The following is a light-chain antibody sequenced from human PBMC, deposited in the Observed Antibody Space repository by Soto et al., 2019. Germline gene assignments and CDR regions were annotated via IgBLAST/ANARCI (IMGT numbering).Light chain of an antibody. CDR3: SSYTSSSTSHVV. V-gene: IGLV2-14*01. Sequence: QSALTQPASVSGSPGQSITISCTGTSSDVGGYNYVSWYQQHPGKAPKLIIYDVGNRPSGVSNRFSGSKSGNTASLTISGLQAEDESDYYCSSYTSSSTSHVVFGGGTQLTVL. J-gene: IGLJ2*01. CDR1: SSDVGGYNY. CDR2: DVG.